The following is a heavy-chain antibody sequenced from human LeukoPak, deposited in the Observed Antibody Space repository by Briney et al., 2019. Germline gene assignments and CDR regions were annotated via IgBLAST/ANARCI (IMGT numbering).Heavy chain of an antibody. D-gene: IGHD5-18*01. Sequence: ASVKVSCMPSLYTFTEYYIHWVLQAPAHGLEWMGRINHNRGGTNYAQKLQGRVTMTRDTTISTAYMERSRLRSDDTAVYYCASGDTAINYWGQGTLVTVSS. CDR2: INHNRGGT. CDR3: ASGDTAINY. V-gene: IGHV1-2*06. CDR1: LYTFTEYY. J-gene: IGHJ4*02.